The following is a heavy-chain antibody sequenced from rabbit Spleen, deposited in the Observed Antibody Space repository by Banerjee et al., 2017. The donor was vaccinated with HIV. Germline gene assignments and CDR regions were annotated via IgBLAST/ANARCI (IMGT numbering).Heavy chain of an antibody. CDR1: GVSFTSNYY. D-gene: IGHD1-1*01. V-gene: IGHV1S40*01. CDR2: IDTGSSGFT. J-gene: IGHJ6*01. Sequence: QSLEESGGDLVKPGASLTLTCTASGVSFTSNYYMCWVRQAPGKGLEWIACIDTGSSGFTYFASWAKGRFTISKTSSTTVTLQMTSLTAADTATYFCARDTATSFSTYGMDLWGQGTLVTVS. CDR3: ARDTATSFSTYGMDL.